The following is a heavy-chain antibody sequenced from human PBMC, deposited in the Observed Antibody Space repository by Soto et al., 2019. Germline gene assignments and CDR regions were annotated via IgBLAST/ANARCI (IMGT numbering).Heavy chain of an antibody. D-gene: IGHD3-9*01. Sequence: SETLSLTCTVSGGSISSGGYYWSWIRQHPGKGLEWIGYINYSGSTNYNPSLKSRVTISVDTSKNQFSLKLSSVTAADTAVYYCARGRILTGYSKTNWFDPWGQGTLVTVSS. V-gene: IGHV4-31*03. CDR2: INYSGST. J-gene: IGHJ5*02. CDR1: GGSISSGGYY. CDR3: ARGRILTGYSKTNWFDP.